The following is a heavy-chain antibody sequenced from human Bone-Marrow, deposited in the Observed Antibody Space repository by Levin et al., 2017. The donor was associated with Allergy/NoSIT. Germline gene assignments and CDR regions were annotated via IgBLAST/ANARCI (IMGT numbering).Heavy chain of an antibody. V-gene: IGHV3-15*01. CDR2: IKTKTDGGTT. CDR3: STMKLGIGAFDI. Sequence: NTGGSLRLSCAASVFTFTNTWMTWVRQAPGKGLEWVGRIKTKTDGGTTDYAAPVKGRFTISRDDSKNTLYLQMNSLKTEDTAVYYCSTMKLGIGAFDIWGQGTMVTVSS. CDR1: VFTFTNTW. J-gene: IGHJ3*02. D-gene: IGHD2-21*01.